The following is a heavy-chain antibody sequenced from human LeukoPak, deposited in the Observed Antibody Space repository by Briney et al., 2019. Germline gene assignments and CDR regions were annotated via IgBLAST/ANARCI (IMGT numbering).Heavy chain of an antibody. D-gene: IGHD6-13*01. V-gene: IGHV3-20*04. J-gene: IGHJ4*02. Sequence: PGGSLRLSCAASGFTFDDYGMSWVRQAPGKGLEWVSGINWNGGSTGYADSVKGRFTISRDNAKNSLYLRMNSLRAEDTALHYCARDGRGAAAVYWGQGTLVTVSS. CDR1: GFTFDDYG. CDR2: INWNGGST. CDR3: ARDGRGAAAVY.